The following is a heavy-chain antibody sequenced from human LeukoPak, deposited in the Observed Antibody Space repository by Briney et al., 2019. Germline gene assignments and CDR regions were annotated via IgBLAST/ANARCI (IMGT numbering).Heavy chain of an antibody. J-gene: IGHJ4*02. D-gene: IGHD1-26*01. V-gene: IGHV4-34*01. Sequence: SETLSLICAVYGGSFSGYYWTWIRQPPGKGLEWIGEINHSGSTNYNPSLKRRVTMSVDTSKNQFSLKLSSVTAADTAVYYCARGQEDWDLLQRAVNFDYWGQGTLVPVSS. CDR1: GGSFSGYY. CDR3: ARGQEDWDLLQRAVNFDY. CDR2: INHSGST.